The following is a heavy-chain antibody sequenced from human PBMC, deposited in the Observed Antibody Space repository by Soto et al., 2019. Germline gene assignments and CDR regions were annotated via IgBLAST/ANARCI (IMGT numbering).Heavy chain of an antibody. Sequence: GESLKISCKASYYRFTNYLIACVRQIPGQGLELMVIIYPSDSDTRYSPSFQGQVTISADKSSSTAYLQWSSLKASDTDIYYCARGGVATRHFECWGKVSMVTVCS. V-gene: IGHV5-51*06. J-gene: IGHJ4*02. D-gene: IGHD3-3*01. CDR2: IYPSDSDT. CDR3: ARGGVATRHFEC. CDR1: YYRFTNYL.